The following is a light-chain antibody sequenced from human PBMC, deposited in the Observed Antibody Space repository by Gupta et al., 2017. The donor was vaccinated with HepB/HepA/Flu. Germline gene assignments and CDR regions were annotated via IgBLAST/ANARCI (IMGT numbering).Light chain of an antibody. J-gene: IGKJ2*01. CDR1: QGIRNR. CDR3: QQYCNFPFT. V-gene: IGKV1D-12*01. CDR2: DAS. Sequence: DTQMTQSPSSLAASVGDRVSITCLASQGIRNRLAWYQQKPGKAPKLLLYDASSLKSGVPPRFSGSGSSATFTLTIINLLPPDVVTSSCQQYCNFPFTFGHGTNVDFK.